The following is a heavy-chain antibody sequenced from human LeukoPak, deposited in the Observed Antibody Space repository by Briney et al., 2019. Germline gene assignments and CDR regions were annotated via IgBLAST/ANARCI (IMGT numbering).Heavy chain of an antibody. Sequence: GASVKVSCKASGGTFSSYAISWVRQAPGQGLEWMGGIIPIFGTANYAQKFQGRVTITADKSTSTAYMELSSLRSEDTALYYCARDGEGGYYGSGSYPFDYWGQGTLVTVSS. CDR1: GGTFSSYA. D-gene: IGHD3-10*01. CDR2: IIPIFGTA. J-gene: IGHJ4*02. CDR3: ARDGEGGYYGSGSYPFDY. V-gene: IGHV1-69*06.